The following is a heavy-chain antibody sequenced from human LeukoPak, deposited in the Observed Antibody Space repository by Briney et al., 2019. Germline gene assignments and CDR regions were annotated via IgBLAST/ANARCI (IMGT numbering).Heavy chain of an antibody. CDR1: GGTFSSYA. CDR2: ISYDGSNK. V-gene: IGHV3-30-3*01. CDR3: ASARWFDP. Sequence: SCKASGGTFSSYAMHWVRQAPGKGLEWVAVISYDGSNKYYADSVKGRFTISRDNSKNTLYLQMNSLRAEDTAVYYCASARWFDPWGQGTLVTVSS. J-gene: IGHJ5*02.